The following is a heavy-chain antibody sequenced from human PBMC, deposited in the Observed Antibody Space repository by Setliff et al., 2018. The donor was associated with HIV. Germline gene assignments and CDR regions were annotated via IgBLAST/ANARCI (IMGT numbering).Heavy chain of an antibody. CDR2: INHSGST. D-gene: IGHD6-19*01. Sequence: PSETLSLTCTVSGDSVSSRSYYWSWIRQPPGKGLEWIGGINHSGSTNYNPSLKSRVTISVDTSKNQFSLNLNSVTAADTAVYHCARDGVAARGGLDYWGQGTLVTVS. CDR1: GDSVSSRSYY. J-gene: IGHJ4*02. CDR3: ARDGVAARGGLDY. V-gene: IGHV4-39*07.